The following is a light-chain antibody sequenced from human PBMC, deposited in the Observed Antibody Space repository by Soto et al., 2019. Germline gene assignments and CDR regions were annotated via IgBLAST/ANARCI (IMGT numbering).Light chain of an antibody. CDR1: PSVANF. V-gene: IGKV3-15*01. J-gene: IGKJ1*01. Sequence: EILFTQSPATLSLSPGERATLSCRASPSVANFVAWYQQKTGQAPRLLIYGASNRATGIPARFSGSGSGTEFTPTISRLQSEDFAVYYCQQYNNWPRTFGQGTKVDIK. CDR2: GAS. CDR3: QQYNNWPRT.